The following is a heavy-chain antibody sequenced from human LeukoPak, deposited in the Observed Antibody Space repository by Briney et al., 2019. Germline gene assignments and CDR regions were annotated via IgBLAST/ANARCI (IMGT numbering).Heavy chain of an antibody. V-gene: IGHV3-23*01. CDR1: GFAFINYP. CDR2: IIGDKTGRT. J-gene: IGHJ4*02. CDR3: MKGGWGSTFDY. D-gene: IGHD1-26*01. Sequence: GGSLRLSCAASGFAFINYPMTWVRRAPGSGLEWVSTIIGDKTGRTYYADSLEGRFTVSRDDSKNTLFLQMSSLSAEDTAIYYCMKGGWGSTFDYWGRGTQVTVSS.